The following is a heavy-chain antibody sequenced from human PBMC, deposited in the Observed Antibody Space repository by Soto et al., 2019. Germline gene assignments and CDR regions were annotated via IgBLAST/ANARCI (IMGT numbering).Heavy chain of an antibody. V-gene: IGHV4-39*01. Sequence: PSETLSLTCTGSGGSISSSSYYCGWIRQPPGKGLEWIGSIYSGGSTYYNPSLKSRVTISVDTSKNQFSLKLSSVTAADTAVYYCASRVYGAPLWGQGTLVTVSS. CDR3: ASRVYGAPL. CDR1: GGSISSSSYY. D-gene: IGHD3-10*01. J-gene: IGHJ4*02. CDR2: IYSGGST.